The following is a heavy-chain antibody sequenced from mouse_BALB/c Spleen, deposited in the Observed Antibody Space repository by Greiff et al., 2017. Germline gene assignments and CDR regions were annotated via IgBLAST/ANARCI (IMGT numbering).Heavy chain of an antibody. D-gene: IGHD3-1*01. J-gene: IGHJ2*01. V-gene: IGHV5-17*02. Sequence: EVKLVESGGGLVQPGGSRKLSCAASGFTFSSFGMHWVRQAPEKGLEWVAYISSGSSTIYYADTVKGRFTISRDNPKNTLFLQMTSLRSEDTAMYYCARAGLRGNFDYWGQGTTLTVSS. CDR1: GFTFSSFG. CDR2: ISSGSSTI. CDR3: ARAGLRGNFDY.